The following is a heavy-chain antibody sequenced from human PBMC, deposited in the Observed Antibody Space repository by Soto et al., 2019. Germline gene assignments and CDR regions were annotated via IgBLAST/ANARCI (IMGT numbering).Heavy chain of an antibody. CDR1: GYTFTSYA. D-gene: IGHD1-26*01. CDR3: AGESGSSYYFDY. Sequence: QVQLVQSGAEVKKPGASVKVSCKASGYTFTSYAMHWVRQAPGQRLEWMGWINAGNGNTKYSQKFQGRVTITRDTSASTADMELSSLRSEDTAVYYCAGESGSSYYFDYWGQGTLVTVSS. J-gene: IGHJ4*02. CDR2: INAGNGNT. V-gene: IGHV1-3*01.